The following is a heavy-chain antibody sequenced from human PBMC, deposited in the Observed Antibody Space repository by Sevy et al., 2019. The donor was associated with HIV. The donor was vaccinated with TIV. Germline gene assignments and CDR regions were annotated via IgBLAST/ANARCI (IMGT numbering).Heavy chain of an antibody. CDR2: INHSGST. CDR3: ARLYYHYYGMDV. CDR1: GGSFSGYY. J-gene: IGHJ6*02. Sequence: SETLSLTCAVYGGSFSGYYWSWIRQPPGKGLEWIGEINHSGSTNYYPSLKSRVTISVDTSKNQFSLKLSSVTAADTAVYYCARLYYHYYGMDVRGQGTTVTVSS. V-gene: IGHV4-34*01.